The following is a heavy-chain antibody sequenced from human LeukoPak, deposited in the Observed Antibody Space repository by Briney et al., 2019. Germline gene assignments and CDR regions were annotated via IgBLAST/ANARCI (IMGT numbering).Heavy chain of an antibody. CDR1: GYTFTSYG. Sequence: GASVKVSCKASGYTFTSYGISWVRQAPGQGLEWMGWISAYNGNTNYAQKLQGRVTMTTDTSTSTAYMELRSLRSDDTAVYYCARDRVGYYDSSGYSRTFDYWGQGTLVTVSS. V-gene: IGHV1-18*01. J-gene: IGHJ4*02. D-gene: IGHD3-22*01. CDR3: ARDRVGYYDSSGYSRTFDY. CDR2: ISAYNGNT.